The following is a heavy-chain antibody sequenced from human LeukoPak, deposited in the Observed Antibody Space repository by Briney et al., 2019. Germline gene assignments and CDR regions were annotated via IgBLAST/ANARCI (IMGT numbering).Heavy chain of an antibody. CDR1: GYTFTSYG. D-gene: IGHD3-3*01. CDR2: ISAYNGNT. CDR3: ARDLPRTYYDFWSGYSFYFDY. V-gene: IGHV1-18*01. J-gene: IGHJ4*02. Sequence: ASVKVSCKASGYTFTSYGISWVRQAPGQGLEWMGWISAYNGNTNYAQKLQGRVTMTTDTSTRTAYMELRSLRSDDTAVYYCARDLPRTYYDFWSGYSFYFDYWGQGTLVTVSS.